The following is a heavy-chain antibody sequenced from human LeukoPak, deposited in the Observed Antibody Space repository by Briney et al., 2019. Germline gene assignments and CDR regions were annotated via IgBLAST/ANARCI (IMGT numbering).Heavy chain of an antibody. CDR3: ARDFWSGQNWFDP. CDR1: GGSISSYY. D-gene: IGHD3-3*01. CDR2: IYYSGST. V-gene: IGHV4-59*12. J-gene: IGHJ5*02. Sequence: SETLSLTCTVSGGSISSYYWSWIRQPPGKGLEWIGYIYYSGSTNYNPSLKSRVTISVDTSKNQFSLKLTSVTAADTAVYYCARDFWSGQNWFDPWGQGTLVTVSS.